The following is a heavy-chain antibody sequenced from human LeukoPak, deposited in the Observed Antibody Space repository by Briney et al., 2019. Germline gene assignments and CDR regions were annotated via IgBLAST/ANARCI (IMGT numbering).Heavy chain of an antibody. D-gene: IGHD6-19*01. CDR2: IYSGGST. CDR1: GFTVSSKY. CDR3: GKERNLEIAVAGTTFDY. V-gene: IGHV3-66*01. J-gene: IGHJ4*02. Sequence: GGSLRLSCAASGFTVSSKYMSWVRQAPGKGLEWVSVIYSGGSTYYADSVKGRFTISRDNSKNMIYLEMNSLRAEDTAVYYCGKERNLEIAVAGTTFDYWGQGTLVTVSS.